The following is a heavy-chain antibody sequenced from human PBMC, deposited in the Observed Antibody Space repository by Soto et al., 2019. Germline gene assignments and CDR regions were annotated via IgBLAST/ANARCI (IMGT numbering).Heavy chain of an antibody. J-gene: IGHJ4*02. Sequence: SETLSLTCTVSGGSISSGGYYWSWIRQHPGKGLEWIGYIYYSGSTYYNPSLKSRVTISVDTSKNQFSLKLSSVTAADAAVYYCARVYNWNYSLWGQGTLVTVSS. D-gene: IGHD1-1*01. CDR3: ARVYNWNYSL. V-gene: IGHV4-31*03. CDR1: GGSISSGGYY. CDR2: IYYSGST.